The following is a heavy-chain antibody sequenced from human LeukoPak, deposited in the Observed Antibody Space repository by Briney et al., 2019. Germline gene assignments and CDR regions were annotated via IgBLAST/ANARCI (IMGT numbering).Heavy chain of an antibody. Sequence: SETLSLTCGVSGGSINSHNWWSWVRQPPGKGLEWIGEIYHTGNTNFNPSLKSRVTISLDTSKNQFSLRLTSVTAADTAVYYCARLGPRNVHSRLITMVRGVKDVWFDPWGQGTLVTVSS. CDR2: IYHTGNT. CDR3: ARLGPRNVHSRLITMVRGVKDVWFDP. J-gene: IGHJ5*02. V-gene: IGHV4-4*02. CDR1: GGSINSHNW. D-gene: IGHD3-10*01.